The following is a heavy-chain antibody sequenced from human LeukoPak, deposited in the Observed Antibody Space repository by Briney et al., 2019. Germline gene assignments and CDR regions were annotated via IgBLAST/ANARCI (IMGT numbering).Heavy chain of an antibody. CDR1: GFTFSSYA. CDR3: AKGCSSTSCYRAFDI. V-gene: IGHV3-30-3*01. CDR2: ISYDGSNK. D-gene: IGHD2-2*02. J-gene: IGHJ3*02. Sequence: GGSLRLSCAASGFTFSSYAMHWVRQAPGKGLEWVAVISYDGSNKYYADSVKGRFTISRDNAKNSLYLQMNSLRAEDTAVYYCAKGCSSTSCYRAFDIWGQGTMVTVSS.